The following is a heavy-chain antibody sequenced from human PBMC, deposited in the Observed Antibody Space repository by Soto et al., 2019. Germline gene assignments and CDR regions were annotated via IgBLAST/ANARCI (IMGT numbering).Heavy chain of an antibody. CDR2: MSLGGKSH. Sequence: GGSLRLSCAAPGFTFNIHPLHWIRQAPGAGLELVAVMSLGGKSHYNEDSLKGRITISRYTSKSTLYMQMTSLSPEDTAVYSCASGAAFYYDTRRYCGQGTLVTVYS. CDR3: ASGAAFYYDTRRY. CDR1: GFTFNIHP. D-gene: IGHD3-22*01. J-gene: IGHJ4*02. V-gene: IGHV3-30*04.